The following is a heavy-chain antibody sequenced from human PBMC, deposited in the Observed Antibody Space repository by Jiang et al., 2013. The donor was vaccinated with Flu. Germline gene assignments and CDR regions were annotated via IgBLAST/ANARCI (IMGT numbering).Heavy chain of an antibody. CDR3: ARSPAAGIAAVLLDY. Sequence: SVKVSCKASGYTFTSYAMHWVRQAPGQRLEWMGWINAGNGDTKYSQKFQGRVTITRDTSASTAYMELSSLRSEDTAVYYCARSPAAGIAAVLLDYWGQGTLVTVSS. CDR1: GYTFTSYA. V-gene: IGHV1-3*01. D-gene: IGHD6-13*01. CDR2: INAGNGDT. J-gene: IGHJ4*02.